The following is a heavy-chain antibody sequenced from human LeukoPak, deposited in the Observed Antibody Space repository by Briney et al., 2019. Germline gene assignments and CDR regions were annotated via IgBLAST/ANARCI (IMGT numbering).Heavy chain of an antibody. CDR3: ARGPGDYDILAAY. D-gene: IGHD3-9*01. CDR1: GGSFSGYY. V-gene: IGHV4-34*01. J-gene: IGHJ4*02. CDR2: INHNGST. Sequence: PSETLSLTCAVYGGSFSGYYWSWIRQPPGKGLEWIGEINHNGSTNYNPSLKSRVTISVDTSKNQFSLNLSSVTAADTAVYYCARGPGDYDILAAYWGQGTLVTVSS.